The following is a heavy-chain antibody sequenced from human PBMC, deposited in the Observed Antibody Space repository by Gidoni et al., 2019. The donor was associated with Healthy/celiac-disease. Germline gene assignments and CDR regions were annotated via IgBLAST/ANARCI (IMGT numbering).Heavy chain of an antibody. CDR2: INPNSGGK. CDR3: ARAQQQLDKYYFDY. V-gene: IGHV1-2*02. CDR1: GYTFTGYY. Sequence: QVQLVQSGAEVKKPGASVKVSCKASGYTFTGYYMHGVRQAPGQGLEWMGWINPNSGGKNYAQKFQGRVTMTRDTSISTAYMELSRLRSDDTAVYYCARAQQQLDKYYFDYWGQGTLVTVSS. J-gene: IGHJ4*02. D-gene: IGHD6-13*01.